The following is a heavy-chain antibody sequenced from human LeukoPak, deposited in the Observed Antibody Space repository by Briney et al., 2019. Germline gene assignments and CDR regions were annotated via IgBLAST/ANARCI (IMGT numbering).Heavy chain of an antibody. D-gene: IGHD6-13*01. Sequence: PGGSLRLSCAASGFTFSDYYMSWIRQAPGKGLEWVSYISSSGSTIYYADSVKGRFTISRDNAKNSLYLQMNSLRAEDTAVYYCATVPGQQLSPFDYWGQGTLVTVSS. CDR3: ATVPGQQLSPFDY. V-gene: IGHV3-11*01. CDR1: GFTFSDYY. J-gene: IGHJ4*02. CDR2: ISSSGSTI.